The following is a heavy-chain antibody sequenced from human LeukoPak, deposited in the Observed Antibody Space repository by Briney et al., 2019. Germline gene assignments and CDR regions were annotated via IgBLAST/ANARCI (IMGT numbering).Heavy chain of an antibody. CDR1: GFTFGVYA. J-gene: IGHJ4*02. V-gene: IGHV3-49*04. CDR2: IRHKEYGGTA. Sequence: GGSLRLSCTTSGFTFGVYAMDWVRQAPGKGLEWVGFIRHKEYGGTAEYAASVKGRFTISRDDSKSIVYLQMNDLKTEDSAVYYCARESAGDVDHWGLGTLVTVSS. D-gene: IGHD4/OR15-4a*01. CDR3: ARESAGDVDH.